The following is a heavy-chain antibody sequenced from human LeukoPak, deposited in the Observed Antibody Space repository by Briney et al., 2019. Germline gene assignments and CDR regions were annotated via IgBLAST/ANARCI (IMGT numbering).Heavy chain of an antibody. V-gene: IGHV3-7*03. CDR3: AKATGYLL. D-gene: IGHD1-14*01. CDR2: IKQDGSDK. Sequence: GGSLRLSCAASGITFSTYWMSWVRQAPGKGLEWVANIKQDGSDKYYVDSVKGRFTISRDNGKNSLYLQMNSLRAEDTAVYYCAKATGYLLWGQGTLVTVSS. CDR1: GITFSTYW. J-gene: IGHJ4*02.